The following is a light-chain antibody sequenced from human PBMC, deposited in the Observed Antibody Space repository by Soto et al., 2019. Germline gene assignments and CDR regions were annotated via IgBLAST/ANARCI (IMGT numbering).Light chain of an antibody. CDR1: QSVGNF. Sequence: EVVLTQSPVTLSLSPGERATLSCRASQSVGNFLAWYQQKPGQAPRLIIYDTSNRATGIPARFSGTGSGTDFALPISSVEPEDFAVYFCQHRTNWPRTLGQGTKLDIK. CDR2: DTS. CDR3: QHRTNWPRT. V-gene: IGKV3-11*01. J-gene: IGKJ2*01.